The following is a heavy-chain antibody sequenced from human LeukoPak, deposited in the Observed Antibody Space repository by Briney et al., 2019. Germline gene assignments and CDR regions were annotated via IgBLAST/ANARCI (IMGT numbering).Heavy chain of an antibody. J-gene: IGHJ4*02. V-gene: IGHV3-21*01. Sequence: PGGSLRLSCAASGFSFRSYWMSWVRQAPGKGPECVSSITSSSSYIYYADSVKGRFTSSRDDATNSLFLQMNTLTAEDTAVYYCARDTSWSFDYWGQGSLVIVSA. CDR3: ARDTSWSFDY. CDR2: ITSSSSYI. D-gene: IGHD2-2*01. CDR1: GFSFRSYW.